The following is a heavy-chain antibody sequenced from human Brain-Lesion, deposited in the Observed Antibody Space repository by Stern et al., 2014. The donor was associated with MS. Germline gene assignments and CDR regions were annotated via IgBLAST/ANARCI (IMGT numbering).Heavy chain of an antibody. CDR3: ARTSVVTPSDDVFDI. D-gene: IGHD4-23*01. J-gene: IGHJ3*02. CDR1: GGSIGSGGHS. CDR2: IYHSGST. V-gene: IGHV4-30-2*01. Sequence: VQLVESGSGLVKPSQTLSLTCVVSGGSIGSGGHSWSWIRQPPGQGLEWVGDIYHSGSTFYNPSLESRVTISIDRSKNQFSLKLISVTAADAAVYYCARTSVVTPSDDVFDIWGQGTMVTVSS.